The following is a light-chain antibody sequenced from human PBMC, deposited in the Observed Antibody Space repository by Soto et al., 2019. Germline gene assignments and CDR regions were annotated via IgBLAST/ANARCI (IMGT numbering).Light chain of an antibody. CDR2: GAS. V-gene: IGKV3-20*01. J-gene: IGKJ4*01. CDR1: QSVSSSY. CDR3: HQYDSSPLT. Sequence: EIVLTQSPGTLSLSPGERATLSCRASQSVSSSYLAWYQQKPGQAPRLLIYGASSRATGIQDRFSGSGSGTDFTRTISRLEPEDFAVYYCHQYDSSPLTFGGGTKVEIK.